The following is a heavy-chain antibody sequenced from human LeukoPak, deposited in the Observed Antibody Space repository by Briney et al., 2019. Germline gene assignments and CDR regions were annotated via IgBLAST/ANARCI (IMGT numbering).Heavy chain of an antibody. CDR2: IYSGGST. Sequence: GGSLRLSCAASGFTVSSNYMSWVRQAPGKGLGWVSVIYSGGSTYYADSVKGRFTISRDNSKNTLYLQMNSRRAEDTAVYYCARIRGYSGYDYDYWGQGTLVTVSS. J-gene: IGHJ4*02. V-gene: IGHV3-66*01. CDR1: GFTVSSNY. D-gene: IGHD5-12*01. CDR3: ARIRGYSGYDYDY.